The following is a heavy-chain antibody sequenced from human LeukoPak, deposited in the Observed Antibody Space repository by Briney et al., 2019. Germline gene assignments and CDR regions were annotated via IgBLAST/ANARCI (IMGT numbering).Heavy chain of an antibody. D-gene: IGHD3-10*01. V-gene: IGHV3-64*01. CDR3: ARDEGASGSYFNY. J-gene: IGHJ4*02. CDR1: GFTLSSYA. Sequence: PGGSLRLSCEASGFTLSSYAMSWVRQAPGKGLEYVSAISSNGGSTYYANSVKGRFTISRDNSKNTLYLQMGSLRAEDMAVYYCARDEGASGSYFNYWGQGTLVTVSS. CDR2: ISSNGGST.